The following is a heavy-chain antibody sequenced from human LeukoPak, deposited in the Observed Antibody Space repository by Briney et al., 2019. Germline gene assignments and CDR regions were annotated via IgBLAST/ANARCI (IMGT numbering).Heavy chain of an antibody. D-gene: IGHD3-22*01. V-gene: IGHV4-30-2*01. Sequence: SETLSLTCAVSGGSVSSGDYSWSWVRQPPGKGLEWIGYIYHSGRTYYSPSLKGRVTISVDRTRNQFSLKLSSVTAADTAVYYCAKTSSGYYLDHWGQGTLVTVSS. CDR1: GGSVSSGDYS. CDR2: IYHSGRT. J-gene: IGHJ4*02. CDR3: AKTSSGYYLDH.